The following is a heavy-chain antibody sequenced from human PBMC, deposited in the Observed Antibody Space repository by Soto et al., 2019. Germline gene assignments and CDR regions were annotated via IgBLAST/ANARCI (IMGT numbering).Heavy chain of an antibody. CDR1: GGSFSGYY. J-gene: IGHJ4*02. D-gene: IGHD2-15*01. CDR3: ARRIVVVVAAYKTPPYDY. V-gene: IGHV4-34*01. CDR2: INHSGST. Sequence: SETLSLTCAVYGGSFSGYYWSWIRQPPGKGLEWIGEINHSGSTNYNPSLKSRVTISVDTSKNQFSLKLSSVTAADTAVYYCARRIVVVVAAYKTPPYDYWGQGTLVTVSS.